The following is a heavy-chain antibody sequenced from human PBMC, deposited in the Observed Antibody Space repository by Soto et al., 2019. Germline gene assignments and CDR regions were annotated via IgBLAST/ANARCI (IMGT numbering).Heavy chain of an antibody. J-gene: IGHJ5*02. CDR2: IYYSGST. CDR3: ARSTYSSSSTWWFDP. CDR1: GGSISSYY. D-gene: IGHD6-6*01. V-gene: IGHV4-59*08. Sequence: SETLSLTCTVSGGSISSYYWSWIRQPPGKGLEWIGYIYYSGSTNYNPSLKSRVTISVDTSKNQFSLKLGSVTAADTAVYYCARSTYSSSSTWWFDPWGQGTLVTVSS.